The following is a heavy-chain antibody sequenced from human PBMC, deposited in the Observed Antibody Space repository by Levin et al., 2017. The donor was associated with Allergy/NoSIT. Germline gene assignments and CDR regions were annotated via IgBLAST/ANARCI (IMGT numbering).Heavy chain of an antibody. CDR2: ISNSGSYT. V-gene: IGHV3-21*01. Sequence: PGGSLRLSCAASGFSFSSYSVTWVRQAPGRGLEWVSSISNSGSYTHYADSVKGRFTISGDNAKNSLYLQMNSLRSEDTAVYYCATNKVLYPMTHYKYWGQGTLVTVSS. CDR1: GFSFSSYS. CDR3: ATNKVLYPMTHYKY. J-gene: IGHJ4*02. D-gene: IGHD4/OR15-4a*01.